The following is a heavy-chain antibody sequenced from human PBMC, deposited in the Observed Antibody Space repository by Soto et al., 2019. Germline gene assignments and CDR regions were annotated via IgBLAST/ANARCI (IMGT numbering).Heavy chain of an antibody. CDR1: GGTISSWY. CDR2: IYYSGST. V-gene: IGHV4-59*08. CDR3: ARRYGSAIDY. D-gene: IGHD1-26*01. Sequence: QVQLQESGPGLVKPSETLSLTCTVSGGTISSWYWSWIRQPPGKGLEWIGYIYYSGSTNCNPSLKGRVTIPPDPSKNQSSLNLSSVTAADTAVYYCARRYGSAIDYWGQGPLVTVSS. J-gene: IGHJ4*02.